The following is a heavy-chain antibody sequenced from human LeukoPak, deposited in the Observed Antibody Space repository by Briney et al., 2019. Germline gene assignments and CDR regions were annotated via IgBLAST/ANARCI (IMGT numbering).Heavy chain of an antibody. CDR3: ARLKGDFWSGYYRDYYGMDV. V-gene: IGHV1-46*01. J-gene: IGHJ6*02. CDR1: GYTFTSYY. Sequence: GASVKVSCKAFGYTFTSYYMHWVRQAPGQGLEWMGLINPSGGSTSYAQKFQGRVTMTRDTSTSTVYMELSSLRSEDTAVYYCARLKGDFWSGYYRDYYGMDVWGQGTAVTVSS. D-gene: IGHD3-3*01. CDR2: INPSGGST.